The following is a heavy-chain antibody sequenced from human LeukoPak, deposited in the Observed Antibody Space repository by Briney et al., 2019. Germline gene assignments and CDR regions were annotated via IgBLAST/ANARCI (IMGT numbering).Heavy chain of an antibody. J-gene: IGHJ5*02. CDR1: GRSFSDYS. Sequence: SETLSLTCAVYGRSFSDYSWSWIRQPPGKGLEWIGEINHSGSTNYNPSLKSRVTISLDTSKNQFSLRLSSVTAADTAVYYCARKSVDYYDSSGYYLGGWFDPWGQGTLVTVSS. V-gene: IGHV4-34*01. CDR2: INHSGST. D-gene: IGHD3-22*01. CDR3: ARKSVDYYDSSGYYLGGWFDP.